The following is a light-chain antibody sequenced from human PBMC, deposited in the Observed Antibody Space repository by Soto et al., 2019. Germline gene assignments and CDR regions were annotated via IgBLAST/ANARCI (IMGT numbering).Light chain of an antibody. Sequence: DIQMTQSPSSLSASVGDRVTITCRASQSISSYLNWYQHKPGKAPKLLIYAASSLQSGFPSRFSGSGSGTDFTLTISSLQPEDFATYYCQQSYSTPPTFGGGTKVEIK. V-gene: IGKV1-39*01. CDR1: QSISSY. CDR2: AAS. CDR3: QQSYSTPPT. J-gene: IGKJ4*01.